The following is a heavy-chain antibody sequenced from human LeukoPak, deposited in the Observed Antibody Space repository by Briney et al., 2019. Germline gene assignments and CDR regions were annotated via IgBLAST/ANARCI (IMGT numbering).Heavy chain of an antibody. CDR3: ARRHYDRTGYYYVD. V-gene: IGHV3-66*04. CDR2: MFTNGDT. CDR1: GFTVSSNY. D-gene: IGHD3-22*01. Sequence: GGSLRLSCAASGFTVSSNYMSWVRQAPGKGLEWVSVMFTNGDTNYADSVKGRFTISRDSFKNTLYLQMSSLRAEDTAVYFCARRHYDRTGYYYVDWGQGTLVTVSS. J-gene: IGHJ4*02.